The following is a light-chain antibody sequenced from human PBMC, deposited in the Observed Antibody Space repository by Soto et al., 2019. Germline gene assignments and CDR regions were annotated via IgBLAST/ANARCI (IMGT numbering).Light chain of an antibody. Sequence: DIQMTQSPSTLSASVGDRVTITCRASQTIHSFLAWYQQKAGKAPKLLIYDASNLESGVPSRFSGSGSGTDFTLTISRLEPEDFAVYYCQQYGSSGTFGQGTKVDI. V-gene: IGKV1-5*01. CDR2: DAS. CDR3: QQYGSSGT. J-gene: IGKJ1*01. CDR1: QTIHSF.